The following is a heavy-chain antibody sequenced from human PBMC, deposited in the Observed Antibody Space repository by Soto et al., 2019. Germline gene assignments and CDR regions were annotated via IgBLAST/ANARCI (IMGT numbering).Heavy chain of an antibody. J-gene: IGHJ6*02. CDR3: ARSWASSTGYYYYGMDV. D-gene: IGHD4-17*01. CDR1: GYSFTSHW. V-gene: IGHV5-51*01. CDR2: MYPGDSDT. Sequence: GESLKISCKGSGYSFTSHWIGWVRQMPGKGLEWMGIMYPGDSDTIYSPSFQGQVTISADKSISTAYLQWSSLKASDTAMYYCARSWASSTGYYYYGMDVWGQGTTVTVSS.